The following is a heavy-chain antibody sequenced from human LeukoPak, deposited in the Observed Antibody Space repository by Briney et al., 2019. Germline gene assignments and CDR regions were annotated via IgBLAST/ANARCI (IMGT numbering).Heavy chain of an antibody. D-gene: IGHD3-22*01. V-gene: IGHV3-30-3*01. CDR2: ISYDGSNK. Sequence: PGGSLRLSCAASGFTFSSYAMHWVRQAPGEGLEWVAVISYDGSNKYYADSVKGRFTISRGNSKNTLYLQMNSLRAEDTAVYYCAKEEDYDSSGSHFDYWGQGTLVTVSS. J-gene: IGHJ4*02. CDR1: GFTFSSYA. CDR3: AKEEDYDSSGSHFDY.